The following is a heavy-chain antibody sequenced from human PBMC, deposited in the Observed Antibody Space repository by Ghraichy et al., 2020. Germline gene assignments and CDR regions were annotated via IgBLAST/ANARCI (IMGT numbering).Heavy chain of an antibody. CDR3: ATGGGNFPTPIVVVITPFDY. CDR1: GFTFSSYW. J-gene: IGHJ4*02. V-gene: IGHV3-7*01. D-gene: IGHD3-22*01. Sequence: GGSLRLSCAASGFTFSSYWMSWVRQAPGKGLEWVANIKQDGSEKYYVDSVKGRFTISRDNAKNSLYLQMNSLRAEDTAMYYCATGGGNFPTPIVVVITPFDYWGQGALVTVAS. CDR2: IKQDGSEK.